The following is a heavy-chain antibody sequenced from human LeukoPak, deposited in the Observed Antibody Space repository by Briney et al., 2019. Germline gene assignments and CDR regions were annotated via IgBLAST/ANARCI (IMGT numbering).Heavy chain of an antibody. V-gene: IGHV3-9*03. CDR3: AKGRDGYNGSPLDY. CDR1: GFTFDDYA. CDR2: ISWNSGSI. J-gene: IGHJ4*02. Sequence: GGSLRLSCAASGFTFDDYAMHWVRQAPGKGLEWVSGISWNSGSIGYADSVKGRFTISRDNAKNSLYLQMNSLRAEEMALYYCAKGRDGYNGSPLDYWGQGTLVTVSS. D-gene: IGHD5-24*01.